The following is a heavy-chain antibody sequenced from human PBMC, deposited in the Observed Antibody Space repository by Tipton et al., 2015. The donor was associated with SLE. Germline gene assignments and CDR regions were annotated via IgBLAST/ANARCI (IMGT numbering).Heavy chain of an antibody. CDR2: ISRDGNIK. CDR1: GFTFSNYD. J-gene: IGHJ4*02. D-gene: IGHD6-6*01. V-gene: IGHV3-30-3*01. Sequence: SLRLSCVGSGFTFSNYDLHWVRQAPGNGLEWLAVISRDGNIKFYTDSVKGRFTISRDNPTDTLYLQMNSLRAEVTAMYYCARDPETGRPDYFDYWGQGTLVTVSS. CDR3: ARDPETGRPDYFDY.